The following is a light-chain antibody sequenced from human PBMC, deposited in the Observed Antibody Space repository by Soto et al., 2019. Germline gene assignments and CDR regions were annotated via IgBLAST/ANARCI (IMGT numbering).Light chain of an antibody. CDR3: SSYAGTHIV. Sequence: VLTXPPSASGSPGQSVAISCTGTSSDVGGYDYVSWYQQHPGKAPNLMIYDVSKRPSGVPDRFSGSKSGNTASLTVSGLQAEDEADYYCSSYAGTHIVFGTGTKVTVL. V-gene: IGLV2-8*01. CDR1: SSDVGGYDY. J-gene: IGLJ1*01. CDR2: DVS.